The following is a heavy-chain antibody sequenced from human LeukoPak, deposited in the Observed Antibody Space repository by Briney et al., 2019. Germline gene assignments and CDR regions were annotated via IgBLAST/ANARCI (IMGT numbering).Heavy chain of an antibody. V-gene: IGHV1-18*01. CDR2: ISIYNGDT. D-gene: IGHD5-18*01. CDR3: ARVATAMVYYYYYGMDV. CDR1: GYTFSSYG. Sequence: ASVKVSCKASGYTFSSYGITWVRQAPGQGLEWMGWISIYNGDTNYAQKFQGRVTMTRNTSISTAYMELSSLRSEDTAVYYCARVATAMVYYYYYGMDVWGQGTTVTVSS. J-gene: IGHJ6*02.